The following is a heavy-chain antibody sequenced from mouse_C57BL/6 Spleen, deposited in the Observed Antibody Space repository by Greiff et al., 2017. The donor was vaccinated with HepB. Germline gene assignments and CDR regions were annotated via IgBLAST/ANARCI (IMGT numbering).Heavy chain of an antibody. CDR2: INPNYGTT. CDR1: GYSFTDYN. J-gene: IGHJ3*01. CDR3: ARRGDYYGSSPFAY. D-gene: IGHD1-1*01. V-gene: IGHV1-39*01. Sequence: EVQLQESGPELVKPGASVKISCKASGYSFTDYNMNWVKQSNGKSLEWIGVINPNYGTTSYNQKLKGKATLTVDQSSSTAYMQLNSLTSADSAVYYCARRGDYYGSSPFAYWGQGTLVTVSA.